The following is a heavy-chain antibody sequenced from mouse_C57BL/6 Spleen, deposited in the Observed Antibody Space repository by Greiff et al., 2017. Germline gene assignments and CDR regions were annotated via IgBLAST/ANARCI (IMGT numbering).Heavy chain of an antibody. CDR3: ARRGYGEGGYFDV. CDR1: GYAFSSYW. J-gene: IGHJ1*03. V-gene: IGHV1-80*01. Sequence: QVQLKESGAELVKPGASVKISCKASGYAFSSYWMNWVKQRPGKGLEWIGQIYPGDGDTNYNGKFKGKATLTADKSSSTAYMQLSSLTSEDSAVYFCARRGYGEGGYFDVWGTGTTVTVSS. CDR2: IYPGDGDT. D-gene: IGHD2-13*01.